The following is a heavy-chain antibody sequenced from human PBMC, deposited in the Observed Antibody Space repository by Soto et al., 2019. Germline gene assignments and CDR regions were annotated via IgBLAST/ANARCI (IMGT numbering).Heavy chain of an antibody. CDR3: TGESDGDYFDS. D-gene: IGHD7-27*01. Sequence: QLQLQESGPGLVKPSETLSLTCTVSGGSISSSRYYWAWIRQPPGKGLEWIGSIYYSGSTYYNPSLKSRVTISVDTSKNQFSLKLSSVTAADTAVYYGTGESDGDYFDSWGQGTPVTVSS. V-gene: IGHV4-39*01. J-gene: IGHJ4*02. CDR2: IYYSGST. CDR1: GGSISSSRYY.